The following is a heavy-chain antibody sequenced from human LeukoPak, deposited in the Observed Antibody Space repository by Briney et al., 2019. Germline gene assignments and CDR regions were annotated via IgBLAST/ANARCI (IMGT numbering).Heavy chain of an antibody. D-gene: IGHD2-2*01. V-gene: IGHV4-59*01. Sequence: SESLSLTCIVSVGFISSYYWSWIRQPPGKGLEWIGYIYNTGNTNYNPSLESRVTISADTSKNQFSLKLSSVTAADTAVYYCARDLSGCSSTSCKYYYYYGMDVWGQGTTVTVSS. J-gene: IGHJ6*02. CDR2: IYNTGNT. CDR1: VGFISSYY. CDR3: ARDLSGCSSTSCKYYYYYGMDV.